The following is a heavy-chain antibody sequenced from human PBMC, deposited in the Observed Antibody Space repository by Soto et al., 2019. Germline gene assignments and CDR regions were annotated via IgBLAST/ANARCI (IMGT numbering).Heavy chain of an antibody. J-gene: IGHJ3*02. CDR1: GFTSSTYW. CDR2: IKQDGREK. Sequence: EVQLVESGGGLVQPGGSLRLSCEASGFTSSTYWMSWVRQAPGKGLEWVANIKQDGREKYYVESVRGRFTISRDNAKNSLYLQMKSMGAEDTAVYYCARVATMVRVVIIFRFLKIWGQGPMVAVSS. D-gene: IGHD3-10*01. CDR3: ARVATMVRVVIIFRFLKI. V-gene: IGHV3-7*01.